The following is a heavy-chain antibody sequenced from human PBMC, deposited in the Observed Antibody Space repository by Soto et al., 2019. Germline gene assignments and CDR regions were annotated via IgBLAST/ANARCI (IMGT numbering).Heavy chain of an antibody. CDR2: IFTNGNT. Sequence: QVQLQESGPGLVKPSETLSLTCYVSGVSMNDYYWSWIRQTAGRGLEWIGRIFTNGNTNYNPSLRGRLSMSVDTSTNQVSLRLTCVTAADTAVYYCASGPLVSRYYGLNVWGQGTTVTVSS. CDR3: ASGPLVSRYYGLNV. V-gene: IGHV4-4*07. CDR1: GVSMNDYY. J-gene: IGHJ6*02.